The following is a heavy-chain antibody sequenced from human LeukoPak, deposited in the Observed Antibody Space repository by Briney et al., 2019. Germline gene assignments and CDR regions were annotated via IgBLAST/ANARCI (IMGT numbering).Heavy chain of an antibody. CDR1: GGSISSYY. D-gene: IGHD6-19*01. J-gene: IGHJ6*02. CDR3: ARDFAVAGISVLPYYYYGMDV. V-gene: IGHV4-4*07. CDR2: IYTSGST. Sequence: SETLSPTCTVSGGSISSYYWSWIRQPAGKGLEWIGRIYTSGSTNYNPSLKSRVTMSVDTSKNQFSLKLSSVTAADTAVYYCARDFAVAGISVLPYYYYGMDVWGQGTTVTVSS.